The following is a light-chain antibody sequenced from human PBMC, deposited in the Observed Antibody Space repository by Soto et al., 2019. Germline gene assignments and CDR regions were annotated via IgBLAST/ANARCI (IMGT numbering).Light chain of an antibody. CDR1: SGDVGRYNY. J-gene: IGLJ2*01. Sequence: QSVLTQPPSASGSPGQSVTISCTGTSGDVGRYNYVSWYQQHPGKAPKLVIYGVNMRPSGVPDRFSGSKSGNTASLTVSGLQAEDEADYYCSSYAGSNNAVVFGGVTKLTVL. CDR2: GVN. CDR3: SSYAGSNNAVV. V-gene: IGLV2-8*01.